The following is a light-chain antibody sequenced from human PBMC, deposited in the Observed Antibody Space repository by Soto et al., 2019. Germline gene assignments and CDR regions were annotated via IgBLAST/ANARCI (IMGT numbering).Light chain of an antibody. CDR3: EQYNSYSWT. CDR2: KAS. J-gene: IGKJ1*01. Sequence: DIQMTQSPSTLSASVGDRVTITCLASQSISSYLAWYQQQPGKAPKLLIYKASSLESGVPPRVSGSGSGTEITLTFTSLPPDDLAADYCEQYNSYSWTCGQATKVDIK. CDR1: QSISSY. V-gene: IGKV1-5*03.